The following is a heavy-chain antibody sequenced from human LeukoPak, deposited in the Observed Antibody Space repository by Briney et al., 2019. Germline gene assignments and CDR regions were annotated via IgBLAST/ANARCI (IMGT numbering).Heavy chain of an antibody. V-gene: IGHV4-39*01. CDR3: ARRWRSNREFDY. CDR2: IYYSGST. J-gene: IGHJ4*02. CDR1: GGSISSSSYY. D-gene: IGHD1-26*01. Sequence: PSETLSLTCTVSGGSISSSSYYWDWIRQPPGKGLEWIGCIYYSGSTYYNPSLKSRVTISVDTSKIQFPLKLSSVTAADTAVYYCARRWRSNREFDYWGQGTLVTVSS.